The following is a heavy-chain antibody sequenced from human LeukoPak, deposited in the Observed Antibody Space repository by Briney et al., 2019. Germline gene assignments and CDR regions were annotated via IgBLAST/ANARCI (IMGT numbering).Heavy chain of an antibody. D-gene: IGHD6-13*01. CDR2: MNPNSGNT. V-gene: IGHV1-8*01. CDR3: ARGLRREQQLLRAFDY. CDR1: GYTFTNYD. J-gene: IGHJ4*02. Sequence: ASERVSCKASGYTFTNYDINWVRQASGQGLEWMGWMNPNSGNTGSAQKFQGRVTMTSNTSISTAYMELSSLRSEDTAVYYCARGLRREQQLLRAFDYWGQGTLVTVSS.